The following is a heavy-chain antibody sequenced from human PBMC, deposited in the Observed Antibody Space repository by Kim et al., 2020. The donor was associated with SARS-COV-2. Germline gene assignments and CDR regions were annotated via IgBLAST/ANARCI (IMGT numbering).Heavy chain of an antibody. J-gene: IGHJ3*02. CDR1: GGSISTSPYY. CDR3: ARVGRGYTYGYRTDAFDT. Sequence: SETLSLTCTVSGGSISTSPYYWGWIRQPPGKGLEWIASMNYTGNTFKNPSVKSRVTISVDTSKNQFSLDLTSVAATDTAVYFCARVGRGYTYGYRTDAFDTWGQGTMVTVSS. V-gene: IGHV4-39*01. CDR2: MNYTGNT. D-gene: IGHD5-18*01.